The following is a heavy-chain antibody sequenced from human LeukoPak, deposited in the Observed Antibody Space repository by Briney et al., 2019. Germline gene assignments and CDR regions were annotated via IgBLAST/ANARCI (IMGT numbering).Heavy chain of an antibody. V-gene: IGHV4-59*08. J-gene: IGHJ5*02. D-gene: IGHD3-16*01. CDR3: ARLPRGLIRSS. CDR1: VDSITASY. Sequence: SETLSLTCTVSVDSITASYWSWIRQPPGKRLEWIGTIYHGGSTDSYTGRTYYKSSLKSRVTISVDTSNNQFSLTMASVPPADTAVYYWARLPRGLIRSSWGQGTLATVPS. CDR2: IYHGGST.